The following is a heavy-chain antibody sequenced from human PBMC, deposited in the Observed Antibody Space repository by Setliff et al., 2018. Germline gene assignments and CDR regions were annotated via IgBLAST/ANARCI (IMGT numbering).Heavy chain of an antibody. CDR2: LYDDGSK. CDR3: AKGAHFSNYARVFDP. CDR1: GITFTSYA. Sequence: PGGSLRLSCVASGITFTSYAMSWVRQAPGKGLEWISLLYDDGSKFYADSVKGRFTISRDNSKNMLYLQMSSLRAEDTAFYFCAKGAHFSNYARVFDPWGQGTLVTVSS. V-gene: IGHV3-23*03. D-gene: IGHD4-4*01. J-gene: IGHJ5*02.